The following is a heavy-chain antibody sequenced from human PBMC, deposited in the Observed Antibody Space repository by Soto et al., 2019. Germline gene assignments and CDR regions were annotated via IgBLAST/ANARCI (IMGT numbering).Heavy chain of an antibody. D-gene: IGHD3-10*01. CDR2: ISSSGGNT. CDR3: AKGSTLSKRNYLDY. J-gene: IGHJ4*02. V-gene: IGHV3-23*01. CDR1: EFTFSNYA. Sequence: EVQLLESGGGLVQPGGSLRLSCAASEFTFSNYAMSWVRQAPGKGLEWVSIISSSGGNTYYADSVKGRFTISRDNSKNPLYLKLNSLRAEDTAVYYCAKGSTLSKRNYLDYWGQGTLVTVSS.